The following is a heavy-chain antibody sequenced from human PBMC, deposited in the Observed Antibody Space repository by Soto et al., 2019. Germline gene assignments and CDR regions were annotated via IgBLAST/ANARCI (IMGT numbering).Heavy chain of an antibody. J-gene: IGHJ4*02. CDR1: GFIFNNYA. V-gene: IGHV3-23*01. Sequence: GGSLRLSCAASGFIFNNYAMSWVRQAPGKGLEWVSFISAGGGSPNYADSVKGRFTISRDNSKNMVYLQMNSLRADDTAVYYCAKDQASGQGSFDSWGQGTLVTVSS. CDR2: ISAGGGSP. CDR3: AKDQASGQGSFDS.